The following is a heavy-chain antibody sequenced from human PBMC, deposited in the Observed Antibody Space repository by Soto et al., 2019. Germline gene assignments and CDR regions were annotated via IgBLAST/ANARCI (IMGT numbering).Heavy chain of an antibody. Sequence: QVQLQESGPGLVKPSQTLSLTCTVSGGSISSGGYYWSWIRQHPGKGREWIGYIYYSGSTYYNPSLKSRVTISVHPSKNQFSLKLSSVTAAATAGYSCATGYSSSYYVYCGQGTLVTVSS. CDR1: GGSISSGGYY. J-gene: IGHJ4*02. CDR3: ATGYSSSYYVY. CDR2: IYYSGST. V-gene: IGHV4-31*03. D-gene: IGHD6-13*01.